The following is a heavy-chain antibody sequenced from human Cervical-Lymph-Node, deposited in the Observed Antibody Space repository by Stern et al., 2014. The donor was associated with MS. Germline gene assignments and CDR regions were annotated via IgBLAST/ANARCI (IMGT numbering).Heavy chain of an antibody. CDR2: IYPGDSET. V-gene: IGHV5-51*01. CDR3: ARQTTAWASDV. Sequence: EAQLVQSGAELIRPGESLKISCKGSGYKFSNYWIAWVRQMPGKGLEWMGIIYPGDSETRYSPSFQGQVTMSADKSTSTAYLQWSSLNASDTAMYFCARQTTAWASDVWGQGTLVTVSS. J-gene: IGHJ4*02. D-gene: IGHD1-14*01. CDR1: GYKFSNYW.